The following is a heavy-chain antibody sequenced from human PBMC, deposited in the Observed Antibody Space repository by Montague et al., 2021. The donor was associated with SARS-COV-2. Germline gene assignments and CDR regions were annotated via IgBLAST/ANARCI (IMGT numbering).Heavy chain of an antibody. CDR2: INHGGST. D-gene: IGHD3-10*01. CDR1: GTSFSGYY. J-gene: IGHJ6*03. CDR3: ARLRDGVVPSPILGVGPYYSSYYMDV. V-gene: IGHV4-34*01. Sequence: SETLSLTCAVHGTSFSGYYWNWIRRPPGKGLEWIGEINHGGSTKYSPSLKSRLTISADTSKNQFSLKPTSVAAADTAVYYCARLRDGVVPSPILGVGPYYSSYYMDVWGRGTTVTVSS.